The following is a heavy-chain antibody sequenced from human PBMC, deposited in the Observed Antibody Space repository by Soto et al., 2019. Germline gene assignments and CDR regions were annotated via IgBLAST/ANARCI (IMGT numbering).Heavy chain of an antibody. CDR1: GVSISSGGYY. D-gene: IGHD3-22*01. CDR2: IYYSGST. V-gene: IGHV4-31*03. J-gene: IGHJ5*02. CDR3: ARTSYDSSGTAADP. Sequence: SETLSLTCTVSGVSISSGGYYWSWIRQHPGKGLEWIGYIYYSGSTYYNPSLKSRVTISVGTSKNQFSLKLSSVTAADTAVYYCARTSYDSSGTAADPWGQGTLVTVSS.